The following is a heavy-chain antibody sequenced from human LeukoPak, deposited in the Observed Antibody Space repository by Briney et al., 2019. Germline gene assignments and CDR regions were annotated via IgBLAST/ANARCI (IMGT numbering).Heavy chain of an antibody. CDR2: IYYSGNT. D-gene: IGHD3-22*01. V-gene: IGHV4-39*01. CDR3: ARHYYYDSSAFDL. J-gene: IGHJ2*01. CDR1: GGSISNSLYY. Sequence: SETLSLTCTVSGGSISNSLYYWGWIRQPPGKGLEWIGSIYYSGNTYSHPSLKSRATISVDTSKNQFSLRLSSVTAADTAVYYCARHYYYDSSAFDLWGRGTLVTVSS.